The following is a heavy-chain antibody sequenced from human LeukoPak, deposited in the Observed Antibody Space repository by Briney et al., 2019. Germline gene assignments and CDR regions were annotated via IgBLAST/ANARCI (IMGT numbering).Heavy chain of an antibody. Sequence: KASETLSLTCTVSGVSISSSNYYWGWIRQPPGKGLGWIGSIFYSGSTYYNPSLKSRVTISVDTSRNQFSLNLTSVTAADTAVYYCARPLYGGNSQPFDYWGQGTLVTVSS. CDR3: ARPLYGGNSQPFDY. D-gene: IGHD4-23*01. V-gene: IGHV4-39*01. CDR2: IFYSGST. J-gene: IGHJ4*02. CDR1: GVSISSSNYY.